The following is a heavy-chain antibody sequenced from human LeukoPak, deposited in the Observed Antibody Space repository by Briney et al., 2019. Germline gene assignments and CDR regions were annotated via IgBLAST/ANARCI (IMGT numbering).Heavy chain of an antibody. J-gene: IGHJ4*02. CDR2: INSDGSWK. CDR3: VSFYETY. D-gene: IGHD2/OR15-2a*01. Sequence: PGGSLRLSCATSGNYWMHWVRQAPGKGLVWVSHINSDGSWKSYADSVKGRFTISNDNAKNTVYLQMNSLRAEDTAVYYCVSFYETYWGRGTLVTVSS. V-gene: IGHV3-74*01. CDR1: GNYW.